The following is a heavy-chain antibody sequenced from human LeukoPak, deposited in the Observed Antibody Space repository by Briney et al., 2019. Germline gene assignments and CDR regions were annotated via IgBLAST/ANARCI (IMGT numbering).Heavy chain of an antibody. CDR3: ARAAIRSGYLFDY. Sequence: SETLSLTCAVSGGSISSGGYSWSWIRQPPGKGLEWIGHIYHSGSTYYNPSLKSRVTISVDRSKNQFSLKLSSVTAADTAVYYCARAAIRSGYLFDYWGQGTLVTVSS. J-gene: IGHJ4*02. V-gene: IGHV4-30-2*01. CDR1: GGSISSGGYS. D-gene: IGHD3-3*01. CDR2: IYHSGST.